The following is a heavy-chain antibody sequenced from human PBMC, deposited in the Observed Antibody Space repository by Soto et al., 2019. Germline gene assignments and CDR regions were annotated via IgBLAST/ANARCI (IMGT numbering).Heavy chain of an antibody. J-gene: IGHJ3*02. Sequence: SETLSLTCTVSGGSISSSSYYWGWIRQPPGKGLEWIGSIYYSGSTYYNPSLKSRVTISVDTSKNQFSLKLSVVTAADTAGYYCARHRTEDFWSGYSLLKFGAAFDIWGQGTMVTVSS. D-gene: IGHD3-3*01. V-gene: IGHV4-39*01. CDR1: GGSISSSSYY. CDR3: ARHRTEDFWSGYSLLKFGAAFDI. CDR2: IYYSGST.